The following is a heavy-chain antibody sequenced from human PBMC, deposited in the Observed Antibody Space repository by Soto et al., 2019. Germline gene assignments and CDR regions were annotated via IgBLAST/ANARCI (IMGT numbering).Heavy chain of an antibody. CDR2: INPSGGST. Sequence: QVQLVQSGAEVKKPGASVKVSCETSGYTFTTYYMHWVRRAPGQGLEWMGMINPSGGSTSYAQKFQGRVTMPRDTSTRTIYMELSSLRRDDTAIYYCARRAYTSANMDVWGQGTTVTVSS. D-gene: IGHD5-18*01. V-gene: IGHV1-46*01. CDR3: ARRAYTSANMDV. CDR1: GYTFTTYY. J-gene: IGHJ6*02.